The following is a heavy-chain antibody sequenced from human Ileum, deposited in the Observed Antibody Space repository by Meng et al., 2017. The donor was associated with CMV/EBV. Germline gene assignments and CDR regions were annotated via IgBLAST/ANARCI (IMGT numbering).Heavy chain of an antibody. D-gene: IGHD3-22*01. CDR1: GFTFSDYY. J-gene: IGHJ4*02. V-gene: IGHV3-11*04. CDR2: ISSSGSTI. CDR3: ASEGYDSSGYYQDY. Sequence: GESLKTSCAASGFTFSDYYMSWIRQAPGKGLEWVSYISSSGSTIYYADSVKGRFTISRDNAKNSLYLQMNSLRAEDTAVYYCASEGYDSSGYYQDYWGQGTLVTVSS.